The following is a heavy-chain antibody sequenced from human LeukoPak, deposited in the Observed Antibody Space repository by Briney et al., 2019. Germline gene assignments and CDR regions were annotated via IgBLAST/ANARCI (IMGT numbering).Heavy chain of an antibody. Sequence: PSETLSLTCTVSGGSITSSSHYWGWIRQTPGKGLEWIGSVYYSGSTYYNPSLKSRVTISVDTSKNQFSLKVSSVTAADTAVYYCARHLYSGSYYFWGQGTLVTVSS. D-gene: IGHD1-26*01. CDR2: VYYSGST. CDR1: GGSITSSSHY. J-gene: IGHJ4*02. V-gene: IGHV4-39*01. CDR3: ARHLYSGSYYF.